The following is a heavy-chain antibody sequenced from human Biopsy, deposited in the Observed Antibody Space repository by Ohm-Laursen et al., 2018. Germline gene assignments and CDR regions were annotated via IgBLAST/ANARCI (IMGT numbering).Heavy chain of an antibody. CDR2: IDWDDDK. CDR3: ARTRAHNFGALEF. V-gene: IGHV2-70*04. Sequence: TQTLTLTRSFSGFSLSSTGMRISWVRQPPGKALECLGRIDWDDDKFYSPSLETRLSLSKDTTTNQVVLTLTDVDPEDTATYYCARTRAHNFGALEFWSQGILVTVSS. J-gene: IGHJ4*01. D-gene: IGHD1-1*01. CDR1: GFSLSSTGMR.